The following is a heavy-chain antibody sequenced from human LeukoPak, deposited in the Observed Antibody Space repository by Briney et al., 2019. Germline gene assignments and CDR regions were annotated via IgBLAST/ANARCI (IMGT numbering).Heavy chain of an antibody. V-gene: IGHV3-21*01. CDR1: GFTFSSYS. CDR3: ARDHWGYYYGSGSYYNGGGSDY. CDR2: ISSSSSYI. D-gene: IGHD3-10*01. J-gene: IGHJ4*02. Sequence: PGGSLRLSCAASGFTFSSYSMNWVRQAPGKGLEWVSSISSSSSYIYYADSVKGRFTISRDNAKNSLYLQMNSLRAEDTAVYYCARDHWGYYYGSGSYYNGGGSDYWGQGTLVTVSS.